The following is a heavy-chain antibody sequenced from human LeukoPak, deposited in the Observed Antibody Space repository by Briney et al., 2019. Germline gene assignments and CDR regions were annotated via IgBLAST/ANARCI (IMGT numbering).Heavy chain of an antibody. J-gene: IGHJ4*02. D-gene: IGHD4-17*01. V-gene: IGHV4-39*01. CDR1: GGSISSSNYY. CDR3: ARRTDYVVFDY. Sequence: SETLSLTCTVSGGSISSSNYYWGWIRQPPRKGLEWIGSIYYSGSTYYNPSLKSRVTISVDTSKNQFSLKLSSVTAADTAVYYCARRTDYVVFDYWGQGTLVTVSS. CDR2: IYYSGST.